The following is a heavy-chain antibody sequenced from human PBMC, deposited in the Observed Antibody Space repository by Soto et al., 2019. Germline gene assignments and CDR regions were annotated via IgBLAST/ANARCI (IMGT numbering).Heavy chain of an antibody. Sequence: QVQLVQSGAEVKKPGASVKVSCKAYGYTFTSYDINWVRQATGQGLEWMGWMNPNSGNTGYAQKFQGRVTQTRNTSISTANMELSSLRSKDTAVYYCARATDQWLVGWWFAPWGQGTLVTVSS. J-gene: IGHJ5*02. V-gene: IGHV1-8*01. CDR1: GYTFTSYD. CDR3: ARATDQWLVGWWFAP. D-gene: IGHD6-19*01. CDR2: MNPNSGNT.